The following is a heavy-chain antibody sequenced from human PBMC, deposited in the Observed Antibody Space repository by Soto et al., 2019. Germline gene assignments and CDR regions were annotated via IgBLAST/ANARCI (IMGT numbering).Heavy chain of an antibody. CDR2: IIPIFGTA. CDR1: GGTFSSYA. Sequence: SVKVSCKASGGTFSSYAISWVRQAPGQGLEWMGGIIPIFGTANYAQKFQGRVTITADESTSTAYMELSSLRSEDTAVYYCARPDQQWPISFDYWGQGTLVTVSS. D-gene: IGHD6-19*01. CDR3: ARPDQQWPISFDY. V-gene: IGHV1-69*13. J-gene: IGHJ4*02.